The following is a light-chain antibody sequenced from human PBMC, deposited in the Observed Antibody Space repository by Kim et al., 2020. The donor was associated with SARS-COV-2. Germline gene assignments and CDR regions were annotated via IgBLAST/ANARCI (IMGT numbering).Light chain of an antibody. CDR3: SAWDGSLSGWL. J-gene: IGLJ3*02. CDR2: RNN. V-gene: IGLV10-54*01. Sequence: QAGLTQPPSVSKGLRQTATLTCTGNSNNVGNEGAAWLQKHQGHPPKLLSYRNNNRPSGISDRFSASRSGNTASLTITGLQPKDETDYYCSAWDGSLSGWLFGGGTRWTVL. CDR1: SNNVGNEG.